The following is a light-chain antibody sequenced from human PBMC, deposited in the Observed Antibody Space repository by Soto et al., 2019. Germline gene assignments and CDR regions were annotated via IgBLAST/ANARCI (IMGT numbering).Light chain of an antibody. J-gene: IGKJ2*01. V-gene: IGKV1-39*01. CDR3: QQSYSTPMYT. CDR1: QSISSY. Sequence: DIRMTQSPSSLSASVGDRVTITWRASQSISSYLNWYQQKPGKAPKLLIYAASSLQSGVTSRFSGSGSGTDFTLTISSLQPEDFATYYCQQSYSTPMYTFGQGTKLEIK. CDR2: AAS.